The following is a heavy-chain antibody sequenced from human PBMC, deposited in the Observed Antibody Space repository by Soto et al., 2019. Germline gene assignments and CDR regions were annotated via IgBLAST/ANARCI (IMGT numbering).Heavy chain of an antibody. J-gene: IGHJ1*01. CDR3: AKGVPAATRYFQH. D-gene: IGHD2-2*01. CDR2: INSDGSST. Sequence: VQLVESGGGLVQPGGSLRLSCAASGFSFSSYWMHWVRYAPGKGLVWVSRINSDGSSTTYADSVKGRFTISRDNAKNTLYLQMNSLTPEDTAVYYCAKGVPAATRYFQHWGQGTLVTVSS. CDR1: GFSFSSYW. V-gene: IGHV3-74*01.